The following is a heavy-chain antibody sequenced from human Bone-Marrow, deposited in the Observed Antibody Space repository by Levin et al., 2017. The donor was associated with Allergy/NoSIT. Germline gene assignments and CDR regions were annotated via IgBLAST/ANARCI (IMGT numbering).Heavy chain of an antibody. CDR2: IYHSGNT. CDR3: ARELQAGTYAGFDH. CDR1: DGSISSNNW. V-gene: IGHV4-4*02. J-gene: IGHJ4*02. Sequence: SETLSLTCTVSDGSISSNNWWHWVRQPPGKRLEWIGEIYHSGNTNYNPSLKSRVTMSVDKSNNHFSLSLTSVTAAETAVYYCARELQAGTYAGFDHWGQGTLVTVSS. D-gene: IGHD3-16*01.